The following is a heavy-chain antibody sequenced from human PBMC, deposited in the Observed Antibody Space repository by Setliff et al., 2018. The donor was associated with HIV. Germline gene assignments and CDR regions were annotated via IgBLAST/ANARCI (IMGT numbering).Heavy chain of an antibody. CDR2: IDTDNGYR. CDR1: GYTFSEYA. CDR3: ARWCAAAGCYPAIYHFDS. V-gene: IGHV1-3*04. Sequence: EASVKVSCKASGYTFSEYAIHWVRQAPGQRLEWMGRIDTDNGYRRYSPKLQGRVTITKDTSANTAYMELRGLRSEDTAVYYCARWCAAAGCYPAIYHFDSWGREHWSPSPQ. D-gene: IGHD2-2*01. J-gene: IGHJ4*02.